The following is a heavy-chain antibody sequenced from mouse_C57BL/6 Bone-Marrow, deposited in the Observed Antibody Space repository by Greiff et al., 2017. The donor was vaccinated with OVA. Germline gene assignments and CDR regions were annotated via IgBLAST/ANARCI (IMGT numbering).Heavy chain of an antibody. D-gene: IGHD4-1*01. CDR1: GFNIKDDY. CDR3: TRGAGTSWYFDV. Sequence: VQLQQSGAELVRPGASVKLSCTASGFNIKDDYMHWVKQRPEQGLEWIGWIDPENGDTEYASKFQGKATITADTPSNTAYLQLSSLTSEDTAVYYCTRGAGTSWYFDVWGTGTTVTVSS. V-gene: IGHV14-4*01. CDR2: IDPENGDT. J-gene: IGHJ1*03.